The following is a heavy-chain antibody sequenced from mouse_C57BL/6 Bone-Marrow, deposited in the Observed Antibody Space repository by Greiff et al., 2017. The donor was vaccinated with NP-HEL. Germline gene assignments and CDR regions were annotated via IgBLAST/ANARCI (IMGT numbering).Heavy chain of an antibody. J-gene: IGHJ2*01. D-gene: IGHD2-5*01. CDR1: GYTFTSYW. CDR2: IDPSDSST. V-gene: IGHV1-59*01. CDR3: ARSYSNSFDY. Sequence: QVQLQQPGAELVRPGTSVKLSCKASGYTFTSYWMYWVKQRPGQGLEWIGVIDPSDSSTNYNQKFKGKATLTVDTSSSTAYMQLSSLTSEDSAVYYCARSYSNSFDYWGQGTTLTVSS.